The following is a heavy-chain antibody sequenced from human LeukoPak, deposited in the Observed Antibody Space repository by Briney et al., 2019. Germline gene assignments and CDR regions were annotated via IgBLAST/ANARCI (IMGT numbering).Heavy chain of an antibody. J-gene: IGHJ4*02. CDR1: GFTFSSYA. CDR3: ARDSSGSQFDY. D-gene: IGHD6-19*01. V-gene: IGHV3-23*01. Sequence: GGSLRLSCAASGFTFSSYAMSWVRQAPGKGLEWVSSISGSGDSTYYADSVKGRFTISRDNSKNTLYLQMYSLRAEDTAVYYCARDSSGSQFDYWGQGTLVTVSS. CDR2: ISGSGDST.